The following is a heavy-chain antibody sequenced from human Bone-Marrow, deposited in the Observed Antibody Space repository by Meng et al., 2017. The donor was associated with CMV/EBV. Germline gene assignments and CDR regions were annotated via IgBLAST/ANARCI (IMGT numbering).Heavy chain of an antibody. CDR1: AFTFSSYW. Sequence: GGSLRLSCIASAFTFSSYWMHWVRQAPGKGLVWVSRINSDASSTSYADSVKGRFTISRDNAKNTLYLQMNSLRDEDTAVYYCARVGNYGWVIDYWGQGTMVTVSS. CDR3: ARVGNYGWVIDY. V-gene: IGHV3-74*01. D-gene: IGHD3-10*01. J-gene: IGHJ4*02. CDR2: INSDASST.